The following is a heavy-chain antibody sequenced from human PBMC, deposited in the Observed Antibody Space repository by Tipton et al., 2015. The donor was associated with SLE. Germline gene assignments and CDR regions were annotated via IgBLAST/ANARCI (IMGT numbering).Heavy chain of an antibody. CDR2: INHSGST. Sequence: TLSLTCAVYGGSFSGYFWSWIRQPPGKGLEWIGEINHSGSTNYNPSLKSRVTISLDTSKNHFSLNLSSVTAADTAVYYCARVSDFSLDPWGQGTLVTVSS. CDR3: ARVSDFSLDP. CDR1: GGSFSGYF. V-gene: IGHV4-34*01. D-gene: IGHD3-3*01. J-gene: IGHJ5*02.